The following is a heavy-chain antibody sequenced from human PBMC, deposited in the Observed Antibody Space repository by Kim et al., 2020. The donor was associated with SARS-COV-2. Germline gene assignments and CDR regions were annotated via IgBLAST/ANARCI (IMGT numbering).Heavy chain of an antibody. J-gene: IGHJ4*02. Sequence: LKSRVTISVDTSKNQFSLKLSSVTAADTAVYYCARGSAIAAAGTGYFDYWGQGTLVTVSS. D-gene: IGHD6-13*01. CDR3: ARGSAIAAAGTGYFDY. V-gene: IGHV4-34*01.